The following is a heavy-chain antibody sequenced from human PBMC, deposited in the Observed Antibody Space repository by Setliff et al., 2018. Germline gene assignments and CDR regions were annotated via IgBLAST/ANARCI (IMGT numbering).Heavy chain of an antibody. V-gene: IGHV4-34*01. J-gene: IGHJ4*02. D-gene: IGHD3-22*01. CDR3: ARGADYHDTSGYSH. CDR1: GGSFSYYY. CDR2: INHSGST. Sequence: SETLSLTCAVYGGSFSYYYWTWIRQPPGKGLERIGEINHSGSTNYNPSLKSRVTISVDTSKNQFSLKVNSVTAADTAVYYCARGADYHDTSGYSHWGQGTLVTVSS.